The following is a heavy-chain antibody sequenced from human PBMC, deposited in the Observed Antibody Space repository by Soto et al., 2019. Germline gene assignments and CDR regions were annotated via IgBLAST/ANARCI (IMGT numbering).Heavy chain of an antibody. CDR2: INHSGST. J-gene: IGHJ4*02. CDR1: GGSFSGYY. CDR3: ARDKLTGLFDY. Sequence: QVQLQQWGAGLLKPSETLSLTCAVYGGSFSGYYWTWIRQPPGTGLEWIGEINHSGSTNYNPSLKSRVTISVDTSKNQFSLTLTSLTAADQAVYYSARDKLTGLFDYWGQGTLVTVSS. V-gene: IGHV4-34*01.